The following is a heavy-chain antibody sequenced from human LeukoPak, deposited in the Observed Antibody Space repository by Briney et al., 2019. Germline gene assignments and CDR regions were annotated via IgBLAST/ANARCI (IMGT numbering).Heavy chain of an antibody. D-gene: IGHD3-22*01. CDR2: IYYTGVT. CDR1: GVSISTSSYY. Sequence: RPSETLSLTCSVSGVSISTSSYYWGWLRQSPVKGLEWIGSIYYTGVTYDNPSLKSRVTMLVDASKNQFSLKLSSVTAADTAVYFCAREPQYYDSIGYHDWGQGTLVTVSS. CDR3: AREPQYYDSIGYHD. J-gene: IGHJ4*02. V-gene: IGHV4-39*07.